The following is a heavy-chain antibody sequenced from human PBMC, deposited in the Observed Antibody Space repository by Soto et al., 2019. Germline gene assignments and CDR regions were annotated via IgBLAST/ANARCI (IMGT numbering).Heavy chain of an antibody. Sequence: PGGSLRLSCTASGSTFTSYGMGWVRQAPGKGLQWVSTIRGGGGQTHYTDSVKGRFSISRDNSKNTVYLQMDSLRAEDTAMYFCARDVGLDSDDFFAYWGQGTQVTVSS. CDR3: ARDVGLDSDDFFAY. CDR1: GSTFTSYG. CDR2: IRGGGGQT. J-gene: IGHJ4*02. D-gene: IGHD3-9*01. V-gene: IGHV3-23*01.